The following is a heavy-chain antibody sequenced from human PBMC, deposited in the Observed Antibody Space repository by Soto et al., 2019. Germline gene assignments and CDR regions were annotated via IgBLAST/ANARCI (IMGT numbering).Heavy chain of an antibody. CDR1: GFTFSSYA. J-gene: IGHJ6*02. CDR2: ISYDGSNK. D-gene: IGHD4-4*01. Sequence: GGSLRLSCAASGFTFSSYAMHWVRQAPGKGLEWVAVISYDGSNKYYADSVKGRFTISRDNSKNTLYLQMNSLRAEDTAVYYCASASTVTTFHYYYGMDVWGQGTTVTVSS. V-gene: IGHV3-30-3*01. CDR3: ASASTVTTFHYYYGMDV.